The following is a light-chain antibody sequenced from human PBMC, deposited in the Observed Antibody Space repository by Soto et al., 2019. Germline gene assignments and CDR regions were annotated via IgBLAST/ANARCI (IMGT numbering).Light chain of an antibody. CDR2: AAD. J-gene: IGKJ2*01. V-gene: IGKV1-39*01. CDR1: PSIGSY. CDR3: QQNYDVPYT. Sequence: QLTQSPSLLSASVGDRVTITCRASPSIGSYLNWYQHKPGEPPKLLIFAADTLKSGVPSRFSGSGFNKEFTLTVSSLQPEDFVTYYCQQNYDVPYTFGQGTRVEIK.